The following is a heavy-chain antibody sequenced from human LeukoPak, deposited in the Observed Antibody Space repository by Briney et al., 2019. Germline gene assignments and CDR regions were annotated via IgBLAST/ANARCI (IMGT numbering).Heavy chain of an antibody. CDR3: AADYYDSSGYLEYFQH. V-gene: IGHV3-48*03. Sequence: PGRSLRLSCAASGFTFSSYEMNWVRQAPGKGLEWVSYISSSGSTIYYADSVKGRFTISRDNAKNSLYLQMNSLRAEDTAVYYCAADYYDSSGYLEYFQHWGQGTLVTVSS. CDR2: ISSSGSTI. D-gene: IGHD3-22*01. CDR1: GFTFSSYE. J-gene: IGHJ1*01.